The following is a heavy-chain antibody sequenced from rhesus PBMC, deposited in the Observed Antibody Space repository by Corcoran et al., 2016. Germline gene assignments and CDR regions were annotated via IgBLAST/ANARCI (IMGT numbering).Heavy chain of an antibody. J-gene: IGHJ3*01. Sequence: QVQLQESGPGVVKPSETLSLTCAVSGGSISGYYLWSWIRQPQGKGREWIGSIYGGSGSPSYNPSLKIRVITLIDTSKNQFSLTLCSVTAADTAVYYCASALGDTWGAFDFWGQGLRVTVSS. CDR3: ASALGDTWGAFDF. CDR2: IYGGSGSP. CDR1: GGSISGYYL. V-gene: IGHV4-143*01. D-gene: IGHD5-42*01.